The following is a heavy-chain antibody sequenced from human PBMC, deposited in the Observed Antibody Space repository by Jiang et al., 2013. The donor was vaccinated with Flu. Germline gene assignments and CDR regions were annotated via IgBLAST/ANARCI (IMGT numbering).Heavy chain of an antibody. CDR1: GFTFDDYA. CDR3: AKDPYGSGDGAFDY. Sequence: LVESGGGLVQPGRSLRLSCAASGFTFDDYAMHWVRQAPGKGLEWVSGISWNSGSIGYADSVKGRFTISRDNAKNSLYLQMNSLRAEDTALYYCAKDPYGSGDGAFDYWGQGTLVTVSS. J-gene: IGHJ4*02. V-gene: IGHV3-9*01. D-gene: IGHD3-10*01. CDR2: ISWNSGSI.